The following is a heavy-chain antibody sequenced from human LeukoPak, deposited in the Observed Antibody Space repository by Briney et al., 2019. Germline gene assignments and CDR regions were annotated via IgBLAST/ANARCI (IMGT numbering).Heavy chain of an antibody. Sequence: PGGSLRLSCAASGFTVSSNYMSWVRQAPGKGLDWVSVIYDGDSAHYADSVKGRFTISRDNSKNTLYLQMNSLRAEDTAVYYCARTAGYSSGWSHFDYWGQGTLVTVPS. J-gene: IGHJ4*02. D-gene: IGHD6-19*01. CDR3: ARTAGYSSGWSHFDY. CDR1: GFTVSSNY. CDR2: IYDGDSA. V-gene: IGHV3-66*02.